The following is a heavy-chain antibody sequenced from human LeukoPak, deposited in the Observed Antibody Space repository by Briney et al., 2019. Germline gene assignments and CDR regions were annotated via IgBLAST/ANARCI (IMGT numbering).Heavy chain of an antibody. CDR1: GYSFAGYG. CDR2: ISTYSGNT. CDR3: ARVGAAPGHSDY. Sequence: ASVKVSCKASGYSFAGYGISWVRQAPGQGLEWIGWISTYSGNTNYAHNLQGRITVTTETSTSTAYMELRSLRSDDTAVYYCARVGAAPGHSDYWGQGTQLTVSS. V-gene: IGHV1-18*01. D-gene: IGHD6-13*01. J-gene: IGHJ4*02.